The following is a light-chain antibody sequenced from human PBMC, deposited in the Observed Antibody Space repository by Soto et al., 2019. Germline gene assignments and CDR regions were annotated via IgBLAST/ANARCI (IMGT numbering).Light chain of an antibody. CDR3: QQSYSSPPT. CDR1: TGIRTD. V-gene: IGKV1-39*01. Sequence: GDRVTITCRASTGIRTDLSWYQQKPGKPPNPLIFDASTLESGVPPRFTGSGSGPDFTLTISSLQPEDFATYYCQQSYSSPPTFGQGTKVDIK. CDR2: DAS. J-gene: IGKJ1*01.